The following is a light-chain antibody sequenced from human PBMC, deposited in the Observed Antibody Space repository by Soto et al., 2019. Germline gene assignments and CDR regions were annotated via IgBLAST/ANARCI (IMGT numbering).Light chain of an antibody. CDR1: QSVSSN. Sequence: EIVLTQSPATLSLSPGERSTLSFRASQSVSSNLAWYQQKPGQVPRVLIYGASTRATDIPARFSGSGSGTDFTLTIDSLQSEDFAVYYCQQYNNWPRTFGQGTKVHIK. CDR3: QQYNNWPRT. V-gene: IGKV3-15*01. J-gene: IGKJ1*01. CDR2: GAS.